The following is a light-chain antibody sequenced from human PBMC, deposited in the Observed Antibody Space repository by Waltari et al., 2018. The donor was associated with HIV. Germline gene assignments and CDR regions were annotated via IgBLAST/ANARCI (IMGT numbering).Light chain of an antibody. V-gene: IGKV1-5*03. Sequence: DVQMTQSPSTLSAGVGDKVTITCRASQIINNWLAWYQQKPGKPPKLLIYKTSYLESGVPSRFSVSGSGADFTLIIDGLQPDDFATYYCQQYNSHSYAFGQGTKVDVK. CDR2: KTS. CDR1: QIINNW. CDR3: QQYNSHSYA. J-gene: IGKJ2*01.